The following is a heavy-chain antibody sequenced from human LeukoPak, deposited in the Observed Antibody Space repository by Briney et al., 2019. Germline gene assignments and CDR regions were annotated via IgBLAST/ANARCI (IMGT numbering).Heavy chain of an antibody. CDR1: GYTFTSYG. CDR2: ISAYNGNT. J-gene: IGHJ4*02. V-gene: IGHV1-18*01. Sequence: ASVKVSCKASGYTFTSYGISWVRQAPGQGLEWIGWISAYNGNTNYAQKLQGRVTMTTDTSTSTAYMELRSLRSDDTAVYYCARDQARYYDSSGYLPYRFDYWGQGTLVTVSS. CDR3: ARDQARYYDSSGYLPYRFDY. D-gene: IGHD3-22*01.